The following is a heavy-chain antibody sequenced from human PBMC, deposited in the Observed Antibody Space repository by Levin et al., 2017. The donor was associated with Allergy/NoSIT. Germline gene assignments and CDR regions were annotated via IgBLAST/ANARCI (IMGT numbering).Heavy chain of an antibody. Sequence: ASETLSLTCTVSGGSISSGDYYWSWIRQPPGKGLEWIGYIYYSGSTYYNPSLKSRVTISVDTSKNQFSLKLSSVTAADTAVYYCARGLDGSGTLPPNYYYGMDVWGQGTTVTVSS. CDR2: IYYSGST. CDR3: ARGLDGSGTLPPNYYYGMDV. J-gene: IGHJ6*02. CDR1: GGSISSGDYY. V-gene: IGHV4-30-4*01. D-gene: IGHD3-10*01.